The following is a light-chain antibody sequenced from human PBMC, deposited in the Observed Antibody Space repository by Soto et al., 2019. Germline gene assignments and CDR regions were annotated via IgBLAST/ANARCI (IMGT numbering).Light chain of an antibody. Sequence: EIVLTQSPGTLSLSPGERATLSCRASQSVSSSYLVWYRQKPGQAPRLLIYGASSRATGIPDRFSGSGSGTDFTLTISRLEPEDFAVYYCQQYGSSPVFGQGTKLEIK. V-gene: IGKV3-20*01. CDR3: QQYGSSPV. CDR1: QSVSSSY. CDR2: GAS. J-gene: IGKJ2*01.